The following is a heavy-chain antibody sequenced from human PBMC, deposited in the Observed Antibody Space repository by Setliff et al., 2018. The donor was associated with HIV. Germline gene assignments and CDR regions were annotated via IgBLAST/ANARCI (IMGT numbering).Heavy chain of an antibody. J-gene: IGHJ3*02. Sequence: SVKVSCKAPGGTFSSYAISWVRQAPGQGLEWMGGIIPILGIANYAQEFQGRVTITADKSTSTAYMELSSLRSEDTAVYYCARGQVSPYYYDSSGYYFTDAFDIWGQGTMVTVSS. CDR3: ARGQVSPYYYDSSGYYFTDAFDI. D-gene: IGHD3-22*01. CDR1: GGTFSSYA. V-gene: IGHV1-69*10. CDR2: IIPILGIA.